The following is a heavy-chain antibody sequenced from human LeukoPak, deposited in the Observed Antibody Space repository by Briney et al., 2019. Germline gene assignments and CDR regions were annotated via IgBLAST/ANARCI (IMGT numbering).Heavy chain of an antibody. V-gene: IGHV1-3*03. CDR2: INAGNGNT. CDR3: ARDRDYYDSSPYFDY. CDR1: GYTFTSYA. Sequence: ASVKVSCKASGYTFTSYAMHWVRQAPGQRLEWMGWINAGNGNTKYSQEFQGRVTITRDTSASTAYMELSSLRSEDMAVYYCARDRDYYDSSPYFDYWGQGTLVTVSS. D-gene: IGHD3-22*01. J-gene: IGHJ4*02.